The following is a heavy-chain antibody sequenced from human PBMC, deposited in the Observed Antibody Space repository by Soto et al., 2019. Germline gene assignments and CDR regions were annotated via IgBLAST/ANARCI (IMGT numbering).Heavy chain of an antibody. V-gene: IGHV4-30-2*01. CDR3: ARVRAGYFDY. CDR1: GGYITSAGYS. D-gene: IGHD6-13*01. Sequence: SETPSLTCAVSGGYITSAGYSWSWIRQPPGRDLEWIGYIYHGGSSYYNPSLKSRVTMSVDRSKNQFSLTLTSVTAADTAVYFRARVRAGYFDYWGQGILVTVSS. J-gene: IGHJ4*02. CDR2: IYHGGSS.